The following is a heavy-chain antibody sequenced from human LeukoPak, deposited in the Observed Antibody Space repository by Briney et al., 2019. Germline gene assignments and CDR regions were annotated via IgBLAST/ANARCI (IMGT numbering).Heavy chain of an antibody. D-gene: IGHD6-19*01. CDR1: GGSISSSSYY. J-gene: IGHJ5*02. Sequence: PSETLSLTCTVSGGSISSSSYYRGWIRQPPGKGLEWIGSIYYSGSTYYNPSLKSRVTISVDTSKNQFSLKLSSVTAADTAVYYCARHWLVFSNYNWFDPWGQGTLVTVSS. CDR3: ARHWLVFSNYNWFDP. CDR2: IYYSGST. V-gene: IGHV4-39*01.